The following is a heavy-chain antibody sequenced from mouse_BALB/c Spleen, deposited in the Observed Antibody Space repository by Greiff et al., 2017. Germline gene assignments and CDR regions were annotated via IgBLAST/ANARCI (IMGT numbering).Heavy chain of an antibody. CDR2: ISYSGST. CDR3: ARGVLGAMDY. D-gene: IGHD3-3*01. CDR1: GYSITSDYA. V-gene: IGHV3-2*02. Sequence: ESGPGLVKPSQSLSLTCTVTGYSITSDYAWNWIRQFPGNKLEWMGYISYSGSTSYNPSLKSRISITRDTSKNQFFLQLNSVTTEDTATYYCARGVLGAMDYWGQGTSVTVSS. J-gene: IGHJ4*01.